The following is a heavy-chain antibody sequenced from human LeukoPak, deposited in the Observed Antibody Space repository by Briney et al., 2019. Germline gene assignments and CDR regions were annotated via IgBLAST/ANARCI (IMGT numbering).Heavy chain of an antibody. CDR3: ARDGRATAMGYYYYYGMDV. V-gene: IGHV3-21*01. Sequence: RGSLTLSCAASGFTFSSYSMNWVRQAPGKGLEWVSSISSSSSYIYYADSVKGRFTISRDNAKNSLYLQMNSLRAEDTAVYYCARDGRATAMGYYYYYGMDVWGQGTTVTVSS. CDR2: ISSSSSYI. CDR1: GFTFSSYS. J-gene: IGHJ6*02. D-gene: IGHD5-18*01.